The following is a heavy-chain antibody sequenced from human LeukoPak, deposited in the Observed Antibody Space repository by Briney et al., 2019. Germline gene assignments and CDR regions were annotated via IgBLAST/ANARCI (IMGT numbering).Heavy chain of an antibody. V-gene: IGHV3-23*01. D-gene: IGHD3-10*01. CDR1: GFTFSSYA. Sequence: PGGSLRLSCAASGFTFSSYAMSWVRQAPGKGLEWVSTIGGSGDNTYYADSVKGRFTISRDNSKNTLYLQMNSLRAEDTAVYYCVKDRYGSGSYPLFDYWGQGTLVTVSS. CDR2: IGGSGDNT. CDR3: VKDRYGSGSYPLFDY. J-gene: IGHJ4*02.